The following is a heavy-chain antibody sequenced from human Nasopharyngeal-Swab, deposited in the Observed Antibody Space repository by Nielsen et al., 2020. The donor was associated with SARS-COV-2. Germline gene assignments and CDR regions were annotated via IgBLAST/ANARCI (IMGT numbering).Heavy chain of an antibody. Sequence: GGSLRLSCAASGFIFSNYWMLWVRQVPGKGLVWVSRIDETGSSIAYADSVKGRFTISRDNAKNTVHLQMDSLKTEDTALYYCTTDFYFDYWGQGTLVTVSS. CDR1: GFIFSNYW. CDR2: IDETGSSI. CDR3: TTDFYFDY. D-gene: IGHD1-1*01. J-gene: IGHJ4*02. V-gene: IGHV3-74*03.